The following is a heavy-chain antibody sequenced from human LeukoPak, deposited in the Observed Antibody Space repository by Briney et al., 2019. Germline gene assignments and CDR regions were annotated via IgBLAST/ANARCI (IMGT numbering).Heavy chain of an antibody. D-gene: IGHD2-15*01. V-gene: IGHV3-21*01. CDR1: GFTFSSYS. Sequence: GGSLRLSCAASGFTFSSYSMNWVRQAPGKGLEWVSSISSSSSYIYYADSVKGRFTISRDNAKNSLYLQMNSLRAEDTAVYFCARDLGSGGSCYRNWGQGTLVTVSS. CDR2: ISSSSSYI. J-gene: IGHJ4*02. CDR3: ARDLGSGGSCYRN.